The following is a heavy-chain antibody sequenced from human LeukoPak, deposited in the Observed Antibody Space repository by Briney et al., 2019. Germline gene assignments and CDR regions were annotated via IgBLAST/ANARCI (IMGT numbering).Heavy chain of an antibody. J-gene: IGHJ3*02. D-gene: IGHD3-9*01. Sequence: KPSETLSLTCTVSGGSISSYYWSWIRQPPGKGLEWIGYIYYSGSTNYNPSLKSRVTISVDASKNQFSLKLSSVTAAYTALYYCASMYYDILTGYYRTNAFDIWGQGTMVTVSS. V-gene: IGHV4-59*01. CDR1: GGSISSYY. CDR2: IYYSGST. CDR3: ASMYYDILTGYYRTNAFDI.